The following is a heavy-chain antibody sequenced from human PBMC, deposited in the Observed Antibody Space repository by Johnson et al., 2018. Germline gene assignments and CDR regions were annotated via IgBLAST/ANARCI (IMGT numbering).Heavy chain of an antibody. CDR3: AKFEGSGSYYNRRGNYMDV. CDR1: GFTFSSYG. CDR2: IWYDGSNK. V-gene: IGHV3-33*06. D-gene: IGHD3-10*01. Sequence: QERLGEGGGGVVEHGRSLRLWCAASGFTFSSYGMHWVRQAPGKGLEWVAVIWYDGSNKYYADSVKGRFIISRDNSKNTLYLQMNSLRAEDTALYYGAKFEGSGSYYNRRGNYMDVWGKGTTVTVSS. J-gene: IGHJ6*03.